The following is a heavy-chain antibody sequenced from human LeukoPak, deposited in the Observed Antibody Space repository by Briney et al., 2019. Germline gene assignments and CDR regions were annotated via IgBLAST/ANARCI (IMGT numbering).Heavy chain of an antibody. CDR3: ARDPTDEGYCSSTSCYPKYYFDY. V-gene: IGHV3-30-3*01. Sequence: PGGSLRLSCAASGFTFSSYAMHWVRQAPGKGLEWVAVISYDGSNKYYADSVKGRFTISRDNSKNTLYLQMNSLRAEDTAVYYCARDPTDEGYCSSTSCYPKYYFDYWGQGTLVTVSS. J-gene: IGHJ4*02. CDR2: ISYDGSNK. D-gene: IGHD2-2*01. CDR1: GFTFSSYA.